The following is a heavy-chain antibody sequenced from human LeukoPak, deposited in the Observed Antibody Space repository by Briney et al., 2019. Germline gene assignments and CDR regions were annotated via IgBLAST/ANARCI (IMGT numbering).Heavy chain of an antibody. CDR3: ARERGNSYGYDY. CDR1: GFTFNNYA. D-gene: IGHD5-18*01. CDR2: ISGSGDYT. V-gene: IGHV3-23*01. J-gene: IGHJ4*02. Sequence: PGGSLRLSCAASGFTFNNYAMSWVRQAPGKGLEWVSTISGSGDYTYYADSVKGRFTISRDNAKNSLYLQMNSLRAEDTAVYYCARERGNSYGYDYWGQGTLVTVSS.